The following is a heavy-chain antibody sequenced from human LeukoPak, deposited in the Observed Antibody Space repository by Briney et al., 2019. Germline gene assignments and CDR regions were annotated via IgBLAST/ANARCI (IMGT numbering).Heavy chain of an antibody. CDR2: INPNSGGT. CDR3: ARGKADYYDSSDDYMDV. J-gene: IGHJ6*03. D-gene: IGHD3-22*01. Sequence: GASVKVSCKASGYTFTGYYMHWVRQAPGQGLEWMGWINPNSGGTNYAQKFQGRVTITADESTSTAYMELSSLRSEDTAVYYCARGKADYYDSSDDYMDVWGKGTTVTISS. CDR1: GYTFTGYY. V-gene: IGHV1-2*02.